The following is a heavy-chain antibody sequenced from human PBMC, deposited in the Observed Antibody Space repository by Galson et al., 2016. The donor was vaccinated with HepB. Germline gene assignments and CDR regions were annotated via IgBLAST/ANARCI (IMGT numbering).Heavy chain of an antibody. CDR1: GYTFTNNY. J-gene: IGHJ4*02. V-gene: IGHV1-46*01. CDR2: IDPNSGRA. Sequence: SVKVSCKASGYTFTNNYLHWVRQAPGQGLEWMGLIDPNSGRANYAQKFQDRVTMTSDTSTNTVYMEVRSLTSEDMAVFYCARELNAISPGAVFDLWGQGTLVTVSS. CDR3: ARELNAISPGAVFDL. D-gene: IGHD3-3*01.